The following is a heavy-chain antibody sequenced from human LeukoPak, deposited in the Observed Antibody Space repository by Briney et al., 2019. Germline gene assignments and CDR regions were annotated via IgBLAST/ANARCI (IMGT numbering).Heavy chain of an antibody. V-gene: IGHV4-61*02. Sequence: SQTLSLTCTVSGGSISSGSYYWSWIRQPAGKGLEWIGRIYTSGSTNYNPSLKSRVTISVDTSKNQFSLKLSSVTAADTDVYYCARDGVGYCSSTSCYLKPRKYNWFDPWGQGTLVTVSS. CDR1: GGSISSGSYY. D-gene: IGHD2-2*01. J-gene: IGHJ5*02. CDR2: IYTSGST. CDR3: ARDGVGYCSSTSCYLKPRKYNWFDP.